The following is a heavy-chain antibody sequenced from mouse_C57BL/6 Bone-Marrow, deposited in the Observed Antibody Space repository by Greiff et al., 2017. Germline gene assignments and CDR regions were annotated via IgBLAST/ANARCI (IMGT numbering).Heavy chain of an antibody. CDR1: GFTFSSYG. Sequence: EVKLMESGGDLVKPGGSLKLSCAASGFTFSSYGMSWVRPTPDKRLEWVATISSGCSYTYYPDSVNGRFTISSDNAKNTLYLQISSLKSEDTAMYYGASDYDPWFAYWGQGTLVTVSA. J-gene: IGHJ3*01. CDR3: ASDYDPWFAY. D-gene: IGHD2-4*01. CDR2: ISSGCSYT. V-gene: IGHV5-6*01.